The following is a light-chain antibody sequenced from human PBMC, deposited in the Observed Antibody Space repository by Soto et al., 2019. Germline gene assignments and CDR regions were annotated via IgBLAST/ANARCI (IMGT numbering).Light chain of an antibody. CDR1: QSVSSS. CDR3: QQRSNWPPIT. J-gene: IGKJ5*01. V-gene: IGKV3D-20*02. CDR2: GAS. Sequence: EIVLTQSPGTLSLSPGERATLSCRASQSVSSSLAWYQQKPGQAPRLLIQGASSRATGIPDRFSGSGSGTDFTLTISRLEPEDFAVYYCQQRSNWPPITFGQGTRLEI.